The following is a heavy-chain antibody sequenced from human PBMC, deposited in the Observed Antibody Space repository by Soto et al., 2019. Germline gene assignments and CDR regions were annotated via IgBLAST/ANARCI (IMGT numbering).Heavy chain of an antibody. CDR3: AADRKIVGTIGAFNL. V-gene: IGHV1-24*01. CDR2: SAPEEGEP. J-gene: IGHJ4*02. Sequence: WASVKVSCKVPENTLTELTIDWLRQSPGKGLEWMGRSAPEEGEPIYPQKFQGRVSMTEDPSTDTAYMELTSLRSEDTAVYFCAADRKIVGTIGAFNLWGQRTLVIVSS. CDR1: ENTLTELT. D-gene: IGHD5-12*01.